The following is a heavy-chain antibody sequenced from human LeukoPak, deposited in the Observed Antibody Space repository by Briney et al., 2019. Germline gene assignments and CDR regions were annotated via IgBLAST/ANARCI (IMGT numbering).Heavy chain of an antibody. CDR1: GFTFGDYA. D-gene: IGHD2-21*02. Sequence: GGSLRLSCTASGFTFGDYAMNWVRQAPGKGLEWVGFIRNKAYGGTTEYAASVKGRFTISGDDSKSIAYLQMNSPKTEDTAVYYCTRGHPYCGGDCYLDYWGQGTLVTVSS. J-gene: IGHJ4*02. CDR2: IRNKAYGGTT. CDR3: TRGHPYCGGDCYLDY. V-gene: IGHV3-49*04.